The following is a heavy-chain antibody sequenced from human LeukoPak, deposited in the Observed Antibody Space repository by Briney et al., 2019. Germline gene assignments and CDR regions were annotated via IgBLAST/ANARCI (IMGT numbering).Heavy chain of an antibody. D-gene: IGHD3-22*01. CDR3: ARDRKYYYDSSGLPGYYYGMDV. Sequence: GASVKVSCKASGYTFTNYAIHWVRQAPGQRLEWMGWINAGNGNTKYSQKFQGRVTITRDTSASTAYMELSSLRSEDTAVYFCARDRKYYYDSSGLPGYYYGMDVWGQGTTVTVSS. J-gene: IGHJ6*02. CDR2: INAGNGNT. V-gene: IGHV1-3*01. CDR1: GYTFTNYA.